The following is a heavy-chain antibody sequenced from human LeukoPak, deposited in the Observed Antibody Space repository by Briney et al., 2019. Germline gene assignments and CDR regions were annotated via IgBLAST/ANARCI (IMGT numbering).Heavy chain of an antibody. J-gene: IGHJ4*02. V-gene: IGHV3-48*01. Sequence: GGSLRLSCAASGFTFSSYSMNWVRQAPGEGVGRVSYISSSSSTIYYADSVKGRFTISRDNAKNSLYLQMNSLRAEDTAVYYCARDQHDYVWGSPLDYWGQGTLVTVSS. CDR1: GFTFSSYS. CDR3: ARDQHDYVWGSPLDY. D-gene: IGHD3-16*01. CDR2: ISSSSSTI.